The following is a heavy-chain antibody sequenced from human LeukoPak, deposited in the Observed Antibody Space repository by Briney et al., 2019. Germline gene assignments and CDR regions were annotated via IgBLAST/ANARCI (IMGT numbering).Heavy chain of an antibody. Sequence: ASVKRSCKVSGYTFSRYGINWVRQAPGQGLEWMGWINVYNGNTDYSQRLQGRITMTADTSTSTAFMELTSLRSDDTAVYFCARESTSWSFEYWGQGTLVTVS. CDR1: GYTFSRYG. CDR2: INVYNGNT. J-gene: IGHJ4*02. D-gene: IGHD6-13*01. CDR3: ARESTSWSFEY. V-gene: IGHV1-18*01.